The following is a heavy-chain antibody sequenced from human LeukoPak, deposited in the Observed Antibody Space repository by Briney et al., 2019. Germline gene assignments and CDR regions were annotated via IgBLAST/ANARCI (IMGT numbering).Heavy chain of an antibody. D-gene: IGHD3-22*01. V-gene: IGHV1-46*01. J-gene: IGHJ4*02. CDR2: INPSGGST. CDR3: ARGSREEGFYDSSGYYRPFDY. CDR1: GYTFTSYY. Sequence: ASVKVSCKASGYTFTSYYMHWVRQAPGQGLEWMGIINPSGGSTNYAQKFQGRVTITADESTSTAYMELSSLRSEDTAVYYCARGSREEGFYDSSGYYRPFDYWGQGTLVTVSS.